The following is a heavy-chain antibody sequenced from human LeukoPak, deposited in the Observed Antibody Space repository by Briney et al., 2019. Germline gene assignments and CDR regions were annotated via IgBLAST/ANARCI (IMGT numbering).Heavy chain of an antibody. CDR2: IKEDGSER. J-gene: IGHJ6*03. CDR3: AREPSYHFWSGYSNYYYYYMDV. CDR1: GFTFSDSW. V-gene: IGHV3-7*01. D-gene: IGHD3-3*01. Sequence: GGSLRLSCAASGFTFSDSWMSWVRQAPGKGLEWVANIKEDGSERYYVDSVKGRFTISRDNAKNSLYLQMNTLRAEDTAVYYCAREPSYHFWSGYSNYYYYYMDVWGKGTTVTVSS.